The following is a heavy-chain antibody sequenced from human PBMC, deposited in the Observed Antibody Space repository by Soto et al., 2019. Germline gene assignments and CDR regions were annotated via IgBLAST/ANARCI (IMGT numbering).Heavy chain of an antibody. Sequence: QVQLQESGPGLVKSSETLSLTCTVSGGSISRYYWAWIRQPPGKGLEWIGYIYSGGSTFYNPSLNSRVTISLDTSKNQFSLRLSSLTAADTAVYYCASLTGGRFLDKGDYWGQGIQVTVSS. V-gene: IGHV4-59*12. CDR1: GGSISRYY. D-gene: IGHD3-3*01. CDR3: ASLTGGRFLDKGDY. CDR2: IYSGGST. J-gene: IGHJ4*02.